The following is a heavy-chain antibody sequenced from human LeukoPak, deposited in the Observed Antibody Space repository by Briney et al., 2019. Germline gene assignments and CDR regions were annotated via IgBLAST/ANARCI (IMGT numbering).Heavy chain of an antibody. Sequence: VGALRLSCAASGFTFGSYWMSCGRQGPGKGLEWLANIKEEGSEKNYVGSVMGRFTISRDNTRNSLYLQMNSLRADDTAVYFCARVGWFGELPRHPGGVCWGQRPLVTVSS. V-gene: IGHV3-7*01. CDR3: ARVGWFGELPRHPGGVC. D-gene: IGHD3-10*01. J-gene: IGHJ4*02. CDR2: IKEEGSEK. CDR1: GFTFGSYW.